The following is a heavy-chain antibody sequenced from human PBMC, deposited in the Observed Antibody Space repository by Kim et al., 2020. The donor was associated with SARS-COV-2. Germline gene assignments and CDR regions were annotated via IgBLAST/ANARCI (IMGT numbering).Heavy chain of an antibody. CDR3: AKDRGRDGYNSYDLDY. D-gene: IGHD5-12*01. CDR1: GFTFDDYA. Sequence: GGSLRLSCAASGFTFDDYAMHWVRQAPGKGLEWVSGISWNSGSIGYADSVKGRFTISRDNAKNSLYLQMNSLRAEDTALYYCAKDRGRDGYNSYDLDYWGQGTLVTVSS. J-gene: IGHJ4*02. V-gene: IGHV3-9*01. CDR2: ISWNSGSI.